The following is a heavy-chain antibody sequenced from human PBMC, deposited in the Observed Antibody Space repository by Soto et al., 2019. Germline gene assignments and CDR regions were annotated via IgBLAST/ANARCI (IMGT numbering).Heavy chain of an antibody. CDR1: GGTFSSYA. CDR2: IIPIFGTA. V-gene: IGHV1-69*12. D-gene: IGHD2-15*01. Sequence: QVQLVQSGAEVKKPGSSVKVSCKASGGTFSSYAISWVRQAPGQGLEWMGGIIPIFGTANYAQKFQGRVTITADESTSTAYMELSSLRSEDTAVYYCARDSPKCGRSCYSLSYYGMDVWGQGTTVTVSS. CDR3: ARDSPKCGRSCYSLSYYGMDV. J-gene: IGHJ6*02.